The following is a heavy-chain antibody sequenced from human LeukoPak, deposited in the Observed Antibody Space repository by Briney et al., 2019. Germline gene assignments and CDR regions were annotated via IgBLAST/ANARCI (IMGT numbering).Heavy chain of an antibody. J-gene: IGHJ6*02. CDR3: ARGYWAPVMNV. CDR2: AYYTSKWIT. D-gene: IGHD6-13*01. CDR1: GDSVSSDTTA. V-gene: IGHV6-1*01. Sequence: SQTLSLTCAISGDSVSSDTTAWNWISQSPSRGHEYLGRAYYTSKWITNYAVSVRSRISVSPDTSNNPFSLQLSSVCPEGTGVYYCARGYWAPVMNVWGPGTTVTVSS.